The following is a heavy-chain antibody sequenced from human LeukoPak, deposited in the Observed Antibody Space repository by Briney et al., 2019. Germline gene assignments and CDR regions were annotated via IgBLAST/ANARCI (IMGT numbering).Heavy chain of an antibody. CDR2: INDVGRTT. J-gene: IGHJ6*02. CDR1: GFPFSGYW. Sequence: GGSLRLSCAASGFPFSGYWMHWVRQAPGKGLVWVSGINDVGRTTSYADSVKGRFTISRDNAKNTLYQQMNSLRAEDTAVYYCARGHYYGMDVWGQGTTVTVSS. V-gene: IGHV3-74*01. CDR3: ARGHYYGMDV.